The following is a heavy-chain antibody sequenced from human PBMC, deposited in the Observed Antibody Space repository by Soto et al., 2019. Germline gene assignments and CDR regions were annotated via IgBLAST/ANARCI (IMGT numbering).Heavy chain of an antibody. CDR1: GGSISNYF. Sequence: SSETLSLTCTVSGGSISNYFWSWIRQPTGKGLEWIWHIYYTGTTTYNPSLKSRVTMAVDTSKNQFSLKLSSVTAADTAVYYCARVDSTGSNYDYYGVDVWGQGTTVTVS. J-gene: IGHJ6*02. D-gene: IGHD6-13*01. CDR2: IYYTGTT. CDR3: ARVDSTGSNYDYYGVDV. V-gene: IGHV4-59*01.